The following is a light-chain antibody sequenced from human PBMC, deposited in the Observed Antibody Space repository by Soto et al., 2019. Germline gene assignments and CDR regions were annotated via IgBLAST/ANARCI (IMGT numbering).Light chain of an antibody. V-gene: IGLV2-11*01. CDR3: CSYAGSYTLVV. CDR2: DVS. J-gene: IGLJ2*01. CDR1: SSDVGGYNY. Sequence: QSDRTQPRSVSGSPGQSVTISCTGTSSDVGGYNYVSWYQQHPGKAPKLMICDVSKRPSGVPDRFSGSKSGNTASLTISGLQAEDEADYYCCSYAGSYTLVVFGGGTQLPV.